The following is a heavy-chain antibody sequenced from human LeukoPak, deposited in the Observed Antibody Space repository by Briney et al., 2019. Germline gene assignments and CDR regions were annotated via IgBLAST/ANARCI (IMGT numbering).Heavy chain of an antibody. CDR3: ARVVSDYYDSSGYLDY. D-gene: IGHD3-22*01. CDR2: IYYSGST. CDR1: GGSISSYY. Sequence: SETLSLTCTVSGGSISSYYWSWIRQPPGKGQEWIGYIYYSGSTNYNPSLKSRVTISVDTSKNQFSLKLSSVTAADTAVYYCARVVSDYYDSSGYLDYWGQGTLVTVSS. J-gene: IGHJ4*02. V-gene: IGHV4-59*01.